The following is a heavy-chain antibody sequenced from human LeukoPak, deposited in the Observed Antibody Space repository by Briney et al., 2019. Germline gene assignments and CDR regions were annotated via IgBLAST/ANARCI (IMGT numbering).Heavy chain of an antibody. CDR2: IIPILGIA. J-gene: IGHJ4*02. CDR3: ARSVIAVAGPDY. CDR1: GGTFSSYT. Sequence: ASVKVSCKASGGTFSSYTISWVRQAPGQGLEWMGRIIPILGIANYAQKFQGRVTITADKSTSTAYMELNSLRSEGTAVYYCARSVIAVAGPDYWGQGTLVTVSS. V-gene: IGHV1-69*02. D-gene: IGHD6-19*01.